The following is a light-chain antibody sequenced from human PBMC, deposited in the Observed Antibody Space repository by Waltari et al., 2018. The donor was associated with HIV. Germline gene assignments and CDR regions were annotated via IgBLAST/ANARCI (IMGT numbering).Light chain of an antibody. CDR1: SSDVGSYNL. V-gene: IGLV2-23*01. CDR3: CSYAGSSNWV. CDR2: EGI. Sequence: QSALTQPAPVSGSPGQSITISCTGSSSDVGSYNLLSWYQQHPGKAPKLMIYEGIKRPSGVSNRFSGSKSGNTASLTISGLQAEDEADYYCCSYAGSSNWVFGGGTKLTVL. J-gene: IGLJ3*02.